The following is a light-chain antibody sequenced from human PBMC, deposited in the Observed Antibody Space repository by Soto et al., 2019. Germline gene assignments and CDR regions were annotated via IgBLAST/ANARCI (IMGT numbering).Light chain of an antibody. CDR3: AAWDDSLSGLYV. Sequence: QSALTQPPSASGTPGQRVTISWSGSSSNIGSNYVYWYQQLPGTAPKLLIYRNNQRPSGVPDRFSGSKSGTSASLAISGLRSEDEADYYCAAWDDSLSGLYVFGTGTKVTVL. V-gene: IGLV1-47*01. CDR2: RNN. J-gene: IGLJ1*01. CDR1: SSNIGSNY.